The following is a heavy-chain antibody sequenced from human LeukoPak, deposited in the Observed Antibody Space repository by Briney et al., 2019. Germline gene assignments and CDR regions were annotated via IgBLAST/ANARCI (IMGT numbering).Heavy chain of an antibody. CDR1: GGSISSGDYY. V-gene: IGHV4-30-4*08. CDR2: IYYSGST. J-gene: IGHJ6*03. Sequence: SETLSLTCTVSGGSISSGDYYWSWLRQPPGKGLEWIGYIYYSGSTYYNPSLKSRVTISVDTSKNQFSLKLSSVTAADTAVYYCARTQGGDPYYYMDVWGKGTTVTVSS. D-gene: IGHD3-16*01. CDR3: ARTQGGDPYYYMDV.